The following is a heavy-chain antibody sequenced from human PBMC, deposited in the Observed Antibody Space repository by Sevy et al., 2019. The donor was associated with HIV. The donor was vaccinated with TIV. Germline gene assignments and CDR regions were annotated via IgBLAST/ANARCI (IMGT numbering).Heavy chain of an antibody. V-gene: IGHV3-30*03. D-gene: IGHD3-3*01. Sequence: GGSLRLSCAASGFTFSSYGMHWVRQAPGKGLEWVAVISYDGSNKYHADSVKGRFTISRDNSKNKLYLQMNSLRAEDTAVYYCATGRGFGVVIIDYYGMDVWGQGTTVTVSS. CDR1: GFTFSSYG. J-gene: IGHJ6*02. CDR3: ATGRGFGVVIIDYYGMDV. CDR2: ISYDGSNK.